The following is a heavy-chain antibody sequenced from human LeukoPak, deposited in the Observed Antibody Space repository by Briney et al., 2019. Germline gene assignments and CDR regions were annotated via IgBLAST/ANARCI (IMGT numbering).Heavy chain of an antibody. CDR3: ARDDEGDYDAFDI. Sequence: SVKVSCKASGGTFSSYAISWVRQAPGQGLEWMGGIIPIFGTANYAQKFLGRVTITTDESTSTAYMELSSLRSEDTAVYYCARDDEGDYDAFDIWGQGTMVTVSS. J-gene: IGHJ3*02. CDR1: GGTFSSYA. D-gene: IGHD4-17*01. V-gene: IGHV1-69*05. CDR2: IIPIFGTA.